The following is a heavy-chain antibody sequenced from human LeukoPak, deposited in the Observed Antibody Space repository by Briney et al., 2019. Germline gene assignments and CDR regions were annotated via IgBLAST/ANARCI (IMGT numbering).Heavy chain of an antibody. D-gene: IGHD1-26*01. CDR2: ISSSSSTI. J-gene: IGHJ3*02. CDR3: ARVPSGSYDHAFDI. Sequence: GGSLRLSCAASGFTFSSYSMNWVRQAPGKGLEWVSYISSSSSTIYYADSVKGRFTISRDNAKNSLYLQMNSLRAEDTAVYYCARVPSGSYDHAFDIWGQGTMVTVSS. V-gene: IGHV3-48*01. CDR1: GFTFSSYS.